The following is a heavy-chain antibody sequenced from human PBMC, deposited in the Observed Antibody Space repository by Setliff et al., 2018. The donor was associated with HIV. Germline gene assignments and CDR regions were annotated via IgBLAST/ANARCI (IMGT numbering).Heavy chain of an antibody. CDR2: MNPNSGNT. CDR1: GYDFNGHD. Sequence: AAVKVSCKTSGYDFNGHDINWVRQATGQGLEWIGWMNPNSGNTGYAQKFQGRLAMTRNTSIDTAYMELSGLTSEDTAVYYCASDWELGHGFYIWGQGTMVTVSS. D-gene: IGHD3-10*01. V-gene: IGHV1-8*01. CDR3: ASDWELGHGFYI. J-gene: IGHJ3*02.